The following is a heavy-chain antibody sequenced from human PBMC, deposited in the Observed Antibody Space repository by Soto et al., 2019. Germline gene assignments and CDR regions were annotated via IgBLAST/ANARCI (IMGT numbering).Heavy chain of an antibody. D-gene: IGHD6-19*01. CDR1: GFTFSTNW. J-gene: IGHJ3*02. CDR2: IKHDGSDE. V-gene: IGHV3-7*01. CDR3: ARPLGWRDAFDI. Sequence: EVQLVESGGGLVQSGGSLRLSCAASGFTFSTNWMSWVRQAPGKGLEWVANIKHDGSDEYYVDPVKGRFTISRDNAKNSLYLQMSSLRAEDTAVYYCARPLGWRDAFDIWGQGTVVTVSS.